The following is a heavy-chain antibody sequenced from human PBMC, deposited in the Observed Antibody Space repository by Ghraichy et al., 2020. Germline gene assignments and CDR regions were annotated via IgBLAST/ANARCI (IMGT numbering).Heavy chain of an antibody. D-gene: IGHD3-3*01. J-gene: IGHJ4*02. CDR2: IKQDGSEK. Sequence: GGSLRLSCAASGFTFSSYWMSWVRQAPGKGLEWVANIKQDGSEKYYVDSVKGRFTISRDNAKNSLYLQMNSLRAEDTAVYYCARDIIGYDFWSGYYYGSYFDYWGQGTLVTVSS. V-gene: IGHV3-7*01. CDR1: GFTFSSYW. CDR3: ARDIIGYDFWSGYYYGSYFDY.